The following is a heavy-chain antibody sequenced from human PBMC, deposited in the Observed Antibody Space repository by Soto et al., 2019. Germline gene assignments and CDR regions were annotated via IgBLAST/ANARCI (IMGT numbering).Heavy chain of an antibody. CDR1: GYTFTNYG. V-gene: IGHV1-18*01. CDR2: ISAYNGNT. CDR3: ARPPPFRSGWYYCDY. J-gene: IGHJ4*02. Sequence: GASVKVSCKASGYTFTNYGISWVRQAPGQGLEWMGWISAYNGNTNYAQKFQDRVTMTTDTSTSTAYMELRSLRSDDTAVYFCARPPPFRSGWYYCDYWGQGTLVTVSS. D-gene: IGHD6-19*01.